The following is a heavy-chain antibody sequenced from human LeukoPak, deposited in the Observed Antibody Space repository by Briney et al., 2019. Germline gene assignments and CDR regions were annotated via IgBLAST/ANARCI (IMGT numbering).Heavy chain of an antibody. V-gene: IGHV3-66*01. CDR3: ASWERLYNWFDP. Sequence: GGSLRLSCAASGFTVSSNYMSWVRQAPGRGLEWVSVIYSGGSTYYADSVKGRFTISRDNSKNTLYLQMNSLRAEDTAVYYCASWERLYNWFDPWGQGTLVTVSS. CDR2: IYSGGST. D-gene: IGHD1-26*01. J-gene: IGHJ5*02. CDR1: GFTVSSNY.